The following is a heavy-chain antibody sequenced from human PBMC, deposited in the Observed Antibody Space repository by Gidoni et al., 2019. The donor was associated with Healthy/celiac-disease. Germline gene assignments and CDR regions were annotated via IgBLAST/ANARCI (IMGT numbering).Heavy chain of an antibody. CDR2: INHSGST. V-gene: IGHV4-34*01. CDR3: ARKSVWGGFDY. J-gene: IGHJ4*02. CDR1: GGSFSGYY. Sequence: QVQLQQWGAGLLKPSETLSLTCAVYGGSFSGYYWSWIRQPPGKGLEWIGEINHSGSTNYNPSLKSRVTISVDTSKNQFSLKLSSVTAADTAVYYCARKSVWGGFDYWGQGTLVTVSS. D-gene: IGHD3-16*01.